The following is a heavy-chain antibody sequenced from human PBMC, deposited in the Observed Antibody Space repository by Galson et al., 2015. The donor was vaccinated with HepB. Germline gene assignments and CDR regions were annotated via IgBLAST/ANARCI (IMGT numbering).Heavy chain of an antibody. CDR2: IYYSGST. CDR3: ARDFGRGATRGFDY. Sequence: ETLSLTCTVSGGSISSYYWSWIRQPPGKGLEWIGYIYYSGSTNYNPSLKSRVTISVDTSKNQFSLKLSSVTAADTAVYFCARDFGRGATRGFDYWGQGTLVTVSS. V-gene: IGHV4-59*01. J-gene: IGHJ4*02. D-gene: IGHD1-26*01. CDR1: GGSISSYY.